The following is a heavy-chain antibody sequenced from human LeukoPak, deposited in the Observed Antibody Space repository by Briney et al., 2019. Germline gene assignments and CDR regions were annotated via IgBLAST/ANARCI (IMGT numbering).Heavy chain of an antibody. CDR2: IKSKRDGETT. Sequence: GGSLRLSCAASGFTFSSYAMSWVRQAPGKGLEWVGRIKSKRDGETTDYAAPVKGRFTISRDDSKNTLYLQMNSLKTEDTAVYFCTTGAPSSGYYFDHWGQGTLVT. V-gene: IGHV3-15*01. CDR1: GFTFSSYA. D-gene: IGHD6-19*01. CDR3: TTGAPSSGYYFDH. J-gene: IGHJ4*02.